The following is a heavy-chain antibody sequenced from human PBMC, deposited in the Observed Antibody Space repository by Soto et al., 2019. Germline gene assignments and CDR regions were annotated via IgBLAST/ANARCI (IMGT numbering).Heavy chain of an antibody. CDR1: GGTFSTYA. J-gene: IGHJ4*02. D-gene: IGHD5-18*01. CDR3: ASGIQLWLRRINNGYSG. Sequence: QVQLVQSGAEVKKPESSVKVSCKAPGGTFSTYAISWVRQAPGQGLEWMGGIIPMFGTANYEQRFQDRVTITADEYTNTVYMELSSLRSEDTAVYFCASGIQLWLRRINNGYSGWGQGTLVTVSS. CDR2: IIPMFGTA. V-gene: IGHV1-69*12.